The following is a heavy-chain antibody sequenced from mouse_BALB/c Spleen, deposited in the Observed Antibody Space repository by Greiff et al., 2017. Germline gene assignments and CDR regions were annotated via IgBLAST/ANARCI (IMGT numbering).Heavy chain of an antibody. CDR2: INPSNGGT. CDR3: ARSYGSSYGAMDY. V-gene: IGHV1-53*01. D-gene: IGHD1-1*01. CDR1: GYTFTSYW. Sequence: QVQLQQPGAELVKPGASVKLSCKASGYTFTSYWMHWVKLRPGQGFEWIGEINPSNGGTNYNEKFKGKATLTADKSSSTAYMQLSSLTSDDSAVYFCARSYGSSYGAMDYWGQGTSVTVSS. J-gene: IGHJ4*01.